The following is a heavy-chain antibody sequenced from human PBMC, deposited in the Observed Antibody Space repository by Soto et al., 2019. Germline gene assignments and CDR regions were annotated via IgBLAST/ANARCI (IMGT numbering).Heavy chain of an antibody. J-gene: IGHJ4*02. V-gene: IGHV3-30*18. CDR2: ISYDGSNK. CDR1: GFTFSSYG. Sequence: GGSLRLSCAASGFTFSSYGMHWVRQAPGKGLEWVAVISYDGSNKYYADSVKGRFTISRDNSKNTLYLQMNSLRAEDTAVYYCAKDLHRRLMVYAMSGYFEYWGQGTLVTVSS. D-gene: IGHD2-8*01. CDR3: AKDLHRRLMVYAMSGYFEY.